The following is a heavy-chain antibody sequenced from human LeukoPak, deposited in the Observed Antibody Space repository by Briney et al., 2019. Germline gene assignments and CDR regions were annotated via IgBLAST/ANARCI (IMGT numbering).Heavy chain of an antibody. Sequence: ASVKVSCKASGYTFTIYFMHWVRQAPGQGLEWMGIINPSVGSTSYAQKFQGRVTMTRDMSTSTVYMELSSLRSEDTAVYYCARDGGTTSPMGYWGQGTLVTVSS. CDR3: ARDGGTTSPMGY. J-gene: IGHJ4*02. V-gene: IGHV1-46*01. D-gene: IGHD3-16*01. CDR2: INPSVGST. CDR1: GYTFTIYF.